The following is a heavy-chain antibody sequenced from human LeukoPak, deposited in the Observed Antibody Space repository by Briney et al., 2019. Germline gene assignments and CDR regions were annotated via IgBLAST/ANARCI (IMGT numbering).Heavy chain of an antibody. CDR3: ARVDSGSDSDAFDI. D-gene: IGHD3-10*01. V-gene: IGHV3-30-3*01. Sequence: PGGSLRLSCAASGFTFSSYAMHWVRQAPGKGLEWVAVISYDGSNKYYADSVKGRFTISRDNSKNTLYLQMNSLRAEDTAVYYCARVDSGSDSDAFDIWGQGTMVTVSS. CDR1: GFTFSSYA. J-gene: IGHJ3*02. CDR2: ISYDGSNK.